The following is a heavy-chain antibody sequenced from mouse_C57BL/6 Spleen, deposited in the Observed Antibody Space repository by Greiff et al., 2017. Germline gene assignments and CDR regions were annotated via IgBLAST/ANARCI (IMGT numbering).Heavy chain of an antibody. CDR1: GYAFSSSW. J-gene: IGHJ2*01. Sequence: QVQLQQSGPELVKPGASVKISCKASGYAFSSSWMNWVKQRPGKGLEWIGRIYPGDGDTNYNGKSKGKATLTADKSSSTAYMQLSSLTSEDSAVYFCARGVDYWGQGTTLTVSS. CDR2: IYPGDGDT. CDR3: ARGVDY. V-gene: IGHV1-82*01.